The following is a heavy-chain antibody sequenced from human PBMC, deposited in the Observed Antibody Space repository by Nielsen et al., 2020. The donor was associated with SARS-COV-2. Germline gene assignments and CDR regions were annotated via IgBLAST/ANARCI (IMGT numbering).Heavy chain of an antibody. D-gene: IGHD3-22*01. CDR3: TTDLVDYDSSGYCFDY. Sequence: GGSLRLSCTVSGYSVSSNHMNWVRQAPGKGLEWVSVLYRGGTSYYKDSAKGRFTISRDNSKNTLYLQMNSLKTEDTAVYYCTTDLVDYDSSGYCFDYWGQGTLVTVSS. J-gene: IGHJ4*02. CDR2: LYRGGTS. V-gene: IGHV3-53*01. CDR1: GYSVSSNH.